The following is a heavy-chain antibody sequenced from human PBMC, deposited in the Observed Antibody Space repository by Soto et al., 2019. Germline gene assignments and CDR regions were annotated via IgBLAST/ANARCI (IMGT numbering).Heavy chain of an antibody. CDR1: GFTFSSYG. V-gene: IGHV3-33*01. Sequence: QVQLVESGGGVVQPGRSLRLSCAASGFTFSSYGMHWVRQAPGKGLEWVAVIWYDGSNKYYADSVKGRFIISRDNSKNTLYLQMNSLRAEDTAEYHCARDLGLGYCSGGSCDSSSNGFDPWGQGTLVTVSS. CDR3: ARDLGLGYCSGGSCDSSSNGFDP. J-gene: IGHJ5*02. CDR2: IWYDGSNK. D-gene: IGHD2-15*01.